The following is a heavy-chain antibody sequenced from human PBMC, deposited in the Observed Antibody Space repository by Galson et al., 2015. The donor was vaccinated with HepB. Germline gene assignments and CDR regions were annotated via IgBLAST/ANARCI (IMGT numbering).Heavy chain of an antibody. CDR1: GFTFSSYA. D-gene: IGHD3-16*01. J-gene: IGHJ4*02. Sequence: SLRLSCAASGFTFSSYAMNWVRQAPGKGLEWVAVLSSHGDNEYYAVSVKGRFTISRDNSENTVYLQMHSLRVEDTAVYYCARTFYFDYWGQGTLVTVSS. CDR2: LSSHGDNE. CDR3: ARTFYFDY. V-gene: IGHV3-30*04.